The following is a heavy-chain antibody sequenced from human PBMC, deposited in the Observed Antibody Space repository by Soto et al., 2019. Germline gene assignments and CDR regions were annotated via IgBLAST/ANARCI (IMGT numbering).Heavy chain of an antibody. CDR3: ASGPGRSSRYFDCLLAY. V-gene: IGHV1-3*01. CDR2: INAGNGNT. J-gene: IGHJ4*02. CDR1: GYTFTSYA. D-gene: IGHD3-9*01. Sequence: ASVKVSFKASGYTFTSYAMHWVRQAPGQRLEWMGWINAGNGNTKYSQKFQGRVTITRDTSASTAYMELSSLRSEDTAVYYCASGPGRSSRYFDCLLAYWGQGTLVTVSS.